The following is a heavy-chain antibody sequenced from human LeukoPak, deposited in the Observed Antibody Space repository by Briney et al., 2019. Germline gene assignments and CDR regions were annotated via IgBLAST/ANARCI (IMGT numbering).Heavy chain of an antibody. CDR3: ARPGVGATLYAFDI. CDR2: IYYSGST. V-gene: IGHV4-59*08. Sequence: SETLSLTCTVSGGSISSYYWSWIRQPPGKGLEWIGYIYYSGSTNYNPSLKSRVTISVDTSKNQFSLKLSSVTAADTAVYYCARPGVGATLYAFDIWGQGTMVTVSS. J-gene: IGHJ3*02. CDR1: GGSISSYY. D-gene: IGHD1-26*01.